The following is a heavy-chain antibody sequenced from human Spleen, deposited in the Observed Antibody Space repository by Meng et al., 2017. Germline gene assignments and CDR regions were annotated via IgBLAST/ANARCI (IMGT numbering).Heavy chain of an antibody. J-gene: IGHJ5*02. V-gene: IGHV4-39*01. D-gene: IGHD6-19*01. CDR3: VRSSAWVRTGFDP. CDR2: IGHSGFT. Sequence: QSKLQESGPGLVKPSVALSLTCIVSGGCINTSGYYWGWVRQPPGKGLGWNGIIGHSGFTYYTPSLKSRVAVSLVTSKSQFSLMLTSVTAADTAVYYCVRSSAWVRTGFDPWGQGTLVTVSS. CDR1: GGCINTSGYY.